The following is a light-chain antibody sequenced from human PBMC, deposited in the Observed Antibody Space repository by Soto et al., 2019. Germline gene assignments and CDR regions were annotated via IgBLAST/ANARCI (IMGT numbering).Light chain of an antibody. V-gene: IGKV1-33*01. CDR3: QQYDDLPIT. CDR2: DAS. J-gene: IGKJ5*01. CDR1: QDISHY. Sequence: DIQRSPSPSSLSASVRNTVTITFQASQDISHYLNWYQQKPGKALKLLIYDASNLHPGVPSRFRGSGSGTEFSFNITSLQPEDVATYYCQQYDDLPITFGQGTRLEI.